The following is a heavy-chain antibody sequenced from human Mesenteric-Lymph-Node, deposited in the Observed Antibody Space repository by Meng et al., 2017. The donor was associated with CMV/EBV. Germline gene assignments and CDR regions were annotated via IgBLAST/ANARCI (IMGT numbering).Heavy chain of an antibody. CDR1: GFSVSTNY. D-gene: IGHD4-23*01. CDR2: IETSDDT. CDR3: ARGYYGGNPIGFPVVDY. J-gene: IGHJ4*02. Sequence: GESLKISCAASGFSVSTNYMSWVRQAPGKGLEWVSIIETSDDTYYADSVKGRFTISRDDSKNTLYLQMNSLRGEDTAVYYCARGYYGGNPIGFPVVDYWGQGTLVTVSS. V-gene: IGHV3-53*01.